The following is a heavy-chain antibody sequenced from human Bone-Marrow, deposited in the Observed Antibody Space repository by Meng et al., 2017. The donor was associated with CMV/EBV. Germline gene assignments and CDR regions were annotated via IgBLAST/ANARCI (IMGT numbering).Heavy chain of an antibody. CDR3: ARDSGSYTPFGYYYYGMDV. D-gene: IGHD1-26*01. J-gene: IGHJ6*02. V-gene: IGHV3-66*02. CDR1: GFTFSSYA. Sequence: GESLKISCAASGFTFSSYAMSWVRQAPGKGLEWVSVIYSGGSTYYADSVKGRFTISRDNSKNTLYLQMNSLRAEDTAVYYCARDSGSYTPFGYYYYGMDVCGQGTTVIVSS. CDR2: IYSGGST.